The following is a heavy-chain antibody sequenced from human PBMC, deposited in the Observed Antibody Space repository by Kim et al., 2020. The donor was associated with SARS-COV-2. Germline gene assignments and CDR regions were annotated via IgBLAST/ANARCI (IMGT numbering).Heavy chain of an antibody. CDR1: GFNLEVYA. J-gene: IGHJ4*02. CDR2: ISWNSENI. CDR3: VRDRRGYSHGYS. V-gene: IGHV3-9*01. Sequence: GGSLRLSCVASGFNLEVYAMHWVRQAPEKGLEWVSGISWNSENIGYADSLRGRFTISRDNAKNSLFLQMNSLSTEDTAFYYCVRDRRGYSHGYSWGRGTLVTVSS. D-gene: IGHD5-18*01.